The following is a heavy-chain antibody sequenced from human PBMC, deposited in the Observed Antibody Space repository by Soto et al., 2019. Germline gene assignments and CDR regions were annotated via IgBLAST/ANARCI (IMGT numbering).Heavy chain of an antibody. D-gene: IGHD3-3*01. CDR3: ARDGQGVVIFPRGMDV. CDR2: INHRGNT. CDR1: GGSFSGHY. J-gene: IGHJ6*02. Sequence: PSETLSLTCAVYGGSFSGHYWSWIRQPPGKGLEWIGEINHRGNTNYNPSLKSRVTISVDTSKNQFSLQLNSVTPEDTAVYYCARDGQGVVIFPRGMDVWGQGTTVTVSS. V-gene: IGHV4-34*01.